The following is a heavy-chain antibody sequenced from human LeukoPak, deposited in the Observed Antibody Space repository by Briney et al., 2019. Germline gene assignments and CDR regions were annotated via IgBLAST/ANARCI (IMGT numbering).Heavy chain of an antibody. Sequence: GGSLRLSCAASGFTFSSYAMRWVRQAPGKGLEWVSATSGSGSTTYYADSVKGRFTISRDNSKNTLYLQMNSLRAEDTAVYYCAKVRGSYYFDYWGQGTLVTVSS. CDR3: AKVRGSYYFDY. CDR1: GFTFSSYA. V-gene: IGHV3-23*01. D-gene: IGHD6-6*01. J-gene: IGHJ4*02. CDR2: TSGSGSTT.